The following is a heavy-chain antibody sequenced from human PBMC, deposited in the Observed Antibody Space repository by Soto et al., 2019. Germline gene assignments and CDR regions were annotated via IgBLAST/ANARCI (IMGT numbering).Heavy chain of an antibody. CDR1: GGTFSSYA. J-gene: IGHJ6*02. V-gene: IGHV1-69*13. CDR3: ASTSITIFGVVRVYYYGMDV. Sequence: SVKVSCKASGGTFSSYAISWVRQAPGQGLEWMGGIIPIFGTANYAQKFQGRVTITADESTSTAYMELSSLRSEDTAVYYCASTSITIFGVVRVYYYGMDVWGQGTTVTV. D-gene: IGHD3-3*01. CDR2: IIPIFGTA.